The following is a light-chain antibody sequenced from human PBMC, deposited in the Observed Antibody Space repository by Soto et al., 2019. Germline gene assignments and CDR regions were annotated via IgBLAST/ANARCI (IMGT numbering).Light chain of an antibody. CDR3: QQSGSSPIT. J-gene: IGKJ5*01. V-gene: IGKV3-20*01. Sequence: FSPEVSSPRSCSSSQSVSSTYLGWYQQKPGQAPRLPLSGASSRATGIPDRFSGSGSGTDFTLTISRLEPEDFAVYYCQQSGSSPITFGQGTRLEIK. CDR1: QSVSSTY. CDR2: GAS.